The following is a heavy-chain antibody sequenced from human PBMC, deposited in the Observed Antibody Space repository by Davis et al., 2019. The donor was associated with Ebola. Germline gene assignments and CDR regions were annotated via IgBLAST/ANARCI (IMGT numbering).Heavy chain of an antibody. Sequence: SETLSLTCSISGASIRSYCWAWILLSPGKGMQYIGYAHNSGVTNYNPSLKSRATISIDTSENQVSLKLSYVSAADTAMYYCARVQIYCSGESCYPNYVDFWGQGTLVSVSS. CDR2: AHNSGVT. CDR3: ARVQIYCSGESCYPNYVDF. V-gene: IGHV4-59*08. D-gene: IGHD2-15*01. CDR1: GASIRSYC. J-gene: IGHJ4*02.